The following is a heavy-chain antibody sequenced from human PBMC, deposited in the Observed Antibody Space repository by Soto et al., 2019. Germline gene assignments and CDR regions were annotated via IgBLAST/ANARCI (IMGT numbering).Heavy chain of an antibody. CDR3: TRHPVYYYDPLFHYGMDV. V-gene: IGHV3-73*01. CDR2: IRSKANSYAT. J-gene: IGHJ6*02. D-gene: IGHD3-22*01. CDR1: GFTFSGSA. Sequence: PGGSLRLSCAASGFTFSGSAMHWVRQASGKGLEWVGRIRSKANSYATAYAASVKGRFTISRDDSKNTAYLQMNSLKTEDTAVYYCTRHPVYYYDPLFHYGMDVWGQGTTVTVSS.